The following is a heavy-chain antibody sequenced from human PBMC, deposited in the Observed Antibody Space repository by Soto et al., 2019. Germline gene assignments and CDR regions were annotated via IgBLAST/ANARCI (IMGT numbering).Heavy chain of an antibody. D-gene: IGHD5-18*01. V-gene: IGHV1-18*01. J-gene: IGHJ2*01. CDR2: ISAYNGNT. Sequence: QVQLVQSGAEVKKPGASVKVSCKASGYTFTSYGISWVRQAPGQGLEWMGWISAYNGNTNYAQKLQGRVTMTTDTVTTXDDMELRSLRSDDTAVYYCAREGIQLWKVSGYFNLWGRGTLVTVSS. CDR1: GYTFTSYG. CDR3: AREGIQLWKVSGYFNL.